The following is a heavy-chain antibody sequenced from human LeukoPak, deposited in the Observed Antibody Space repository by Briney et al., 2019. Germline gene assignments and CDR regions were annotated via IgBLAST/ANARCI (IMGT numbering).Heavy chain of an antibody. CDR1: GGSISSYC. V-gene: IGHV4-59*08. CDR2: LFYSGNT. CDR3: ARGSSPFDY. J-gene: IGHJ4*02. Sequence: SETLSLTCTVSGGSISSYCWSWIRQPPGKGLEWIGSLFYSGNTNYNPSLKSRVTISLDTSKNQVSLKLSSVTAADTAVYYCARGSSPFDYWGQGTLVTVSS.